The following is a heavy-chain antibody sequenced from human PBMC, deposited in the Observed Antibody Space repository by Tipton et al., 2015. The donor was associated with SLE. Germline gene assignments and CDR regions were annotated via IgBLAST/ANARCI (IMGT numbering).Heavy chain of an antibody. CDR1: GGSFSGYY. J-gene: IGHJ4*02. CDR2: INHSGST. Sequence: TLSLTCAVYGGSFSGYYWSWIRQPPGKGLEWIGEINHSGSTNYNPSLKSRVTISVDTSKNQFSLKLSSVTAADTAVYYCAREFDSRGGGMVRIPYYFDYWGQGTLVTVSS. D-gene: IGHD3-10*01. CDR3: AREFDSRGGGMVRIPYYFDY. V-gene: IGHV4-34*01.